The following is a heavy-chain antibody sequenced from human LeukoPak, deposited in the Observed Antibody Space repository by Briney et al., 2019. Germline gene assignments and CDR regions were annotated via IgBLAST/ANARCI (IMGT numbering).Heavy chain of an antibody. CDR2: ISYDGSNK. Sequence: GGSLRLSCAASGFTFSSHAMHWVRQAPGKGLEWVTLISYDGSNKYYADSVKGRFTISRDNSKNTVYLQMNSLRAEDTAVYYCAKEAQGCSITSCYFDSWGQGNLVTVSS. D-gene: IGHD2-2*01. J-gene: IGHJ4*02. CDR3: AKEAQGCSITSCYFDS. CDR1: GFTFSSHA. V-gene: IGHV3-30-3*01.